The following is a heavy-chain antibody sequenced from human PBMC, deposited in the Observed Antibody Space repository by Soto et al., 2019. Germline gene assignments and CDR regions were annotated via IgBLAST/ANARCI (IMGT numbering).Heavy chain of an antibody. D-gene: IGHD6-19*01. V-gene: IGHV1-2*02. Sequence: ASVKVSCKASGYTFTDSYIHWVRQAPGQRLEWMGWINPHSGDTHYAENFQGTITVTRDTSTSTAYMEMTGLRSDDTAVYYCAKDSSGWYLTGGHYYGMDVWGQGTTVTVS. CDR1: GYTFTDSY. J-gene: IGHJ6*02. CDR3: AKDSSGWYLTGGHYYGMDV. CDR2: INPHSGDT.